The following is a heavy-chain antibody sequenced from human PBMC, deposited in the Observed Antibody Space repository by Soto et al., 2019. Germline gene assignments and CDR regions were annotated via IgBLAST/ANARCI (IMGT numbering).Heavy chain of an antibody. CDR3: AKDEGRNIVAKFDY. CDR2: ISWNSGSI. Sequence: EVQLVESGGGLVQPGRSLRLSCAASGFTFDDYAMHWVRQTPGKGLEWVSGISWNSGSIGYADSVKGRFTISRDNAKKSLYLQMNSLRAEDTALYYCAKDEGRNIVAKFDYWGQGTLVTVSS. J-gene: IGHJ4*02. V-gene: IGHV3-9*01. D-gene: IGHD5-12*01. CDR1: GFTFDDYA.